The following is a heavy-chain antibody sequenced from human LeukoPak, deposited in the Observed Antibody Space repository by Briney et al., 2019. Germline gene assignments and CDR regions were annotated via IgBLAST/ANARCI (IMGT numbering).Heavy chain of an antibody. CDR3: ARLYSSRSAVDY. V-gene: IGHV4-59*01. CDR1: GGSITSYY. J-gene: IGHJ4*02. D-gene: IGHD6-13*01. CDR2: IYYSGST. Sequence: SETLSLTCTVSGGSITSYYWSWIRQPPGKGLEWIGYIYYSGSTNYNPSLKSRVTISVDTSKNQFSLKLSSMTAADTAVYYCARLYSSRSAVDYWGQGTLVTVSS.